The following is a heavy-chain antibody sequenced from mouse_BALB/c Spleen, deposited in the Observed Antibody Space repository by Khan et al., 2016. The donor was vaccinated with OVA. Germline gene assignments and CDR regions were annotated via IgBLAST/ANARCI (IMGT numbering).Heavy chain of an antibody. CDR1: GFTFSSYS. Sequence: EVHLQESGGDLVKPGGSLKLSCATSGFTFSSYSMSWVRQTPDKRLEWVTTISSAGDYTYYPDSVRGRFPISRDNAKNSLYLQMRSLKSAYTAIYYCASHVTGSFAYWGQGTLVTVSA. D-gene: IGHD4-1*01. CDR2: ISSAGDYT. CDR3: ASHVTGSFAY. V-gene: IGHV5-6*01. J-gene: IGHJ3*01.